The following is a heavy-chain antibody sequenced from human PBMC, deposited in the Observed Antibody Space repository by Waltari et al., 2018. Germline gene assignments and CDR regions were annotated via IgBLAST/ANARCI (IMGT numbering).Heavy chain of an antibody. CDR3: ATYIGASIGTAAFDV. J-gene: IGHJ3*01. CDR1: GVSITSNRHY. CDR2: MSYSGAT. Sequence: QLQLQESGPGLVKPSETLSLPCSVSGVSITSNRHYWGWIRQPPGQGPEWLATMSYSGATYISPSLKSRVTISRDTSNNQLSLTLRSVTAADTAVYYCATYIGASIGTAAFDVWGQGTMVNVSS. D-gene: IGHD5-12*01. V-gene: IGHV4-39*01.